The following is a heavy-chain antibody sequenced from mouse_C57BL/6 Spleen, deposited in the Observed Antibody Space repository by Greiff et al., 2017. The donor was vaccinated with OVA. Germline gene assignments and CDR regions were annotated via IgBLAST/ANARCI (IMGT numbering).Heavy chain of an antibody. V-gene: IGHV1-82*01. J-gene: IGHJ4*01. CDR1: GYAFSSSW. CDR3: ARRSLTEVLYYYAMDY. Sequence: QVQLQQSGPELVKPGASVKISCKASGYAFSSSWMNWVKQRPGKGLEWIGRIYPGDGDTNYNGKFKGKATLTADKSSSTAYMQLSSLTSEDSAVYFCARRSLTEVLYYYAMDYWGQGTSVTVSS. D-gene: IGHD1-1*01. CDR2: IYPGDGDT.